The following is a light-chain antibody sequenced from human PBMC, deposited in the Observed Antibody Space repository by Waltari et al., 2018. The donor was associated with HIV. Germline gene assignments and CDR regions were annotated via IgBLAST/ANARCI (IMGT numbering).Light chain of an antibody. Sequence: QSVLTQPPSASGTPGQRVIVSCSGRNSNIGTTFVYWYQHLPGTTPKLLLYKNDQRPSGVPDRFSGSKSGTSASLAISGLQSDDEADYYCAAWDDRLRTWMFGGGTKLTVL. CDR2: KND. CDR3: AAWDDRLRTWM. V-gene: IGLV1-47*01. CDR1: NSNIGTTF. J-gene: IGLJ3*02.